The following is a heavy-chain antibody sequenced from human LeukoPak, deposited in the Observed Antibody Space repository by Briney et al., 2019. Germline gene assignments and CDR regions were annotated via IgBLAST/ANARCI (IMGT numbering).Heavy chain of an antibody. CDR3: ARNRIVVVVAATRYYYYGMDV. V-gene: IGHV4-34*01. J-gene: IGHJ6*04. CDR2: INHSGST. Sequence: SETLSLTCAVYGGSFSGYYWSWLRQPPGKGLEWIGEINHSGSTNYNPSLKSRVTISVDTSKNQFSLKLSSVTAADTAVYYCARNRIVVVVAATRYYYYGMDVWGKGTTVTVSS. CDR1: GGSFSGYY. D-gene: IGHD2-15*01.